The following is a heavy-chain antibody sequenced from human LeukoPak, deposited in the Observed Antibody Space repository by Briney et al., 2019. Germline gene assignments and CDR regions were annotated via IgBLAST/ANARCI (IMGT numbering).Heavy chain of an antibody. V-gene: IGHV1-8*03. CDR3: ARGLIQKMAHYYYYYMDV. J-gene: IGHJ6*03. D-gene: IGHD2-8*01. CDR2: MNPNSGNT. Sequence: ALVKVSCKASGYTFTSYDINWVRQATGQGLEWMGWMNPNSGNTGYAQKFQGRVTITRNTSISTAYMELSSLRSEDTAVYYCARGLIQKMAHYYYYYMDVWGKGTTVTVSS. CDR1: GYTFTSYD.